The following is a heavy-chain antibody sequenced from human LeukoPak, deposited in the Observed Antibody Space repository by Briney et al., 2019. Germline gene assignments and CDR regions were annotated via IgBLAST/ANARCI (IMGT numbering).Heavy chain of an antibody. V-gene: IGHV1-2*02. CDR2: INPNSGGT. Sequence: ASVKVSCKASGYTFTGYYMHWVRQAPGQGLEWMGWINPNSGGTNYAQKFQGRVTMTRDTSISTAYLDLSRLRSDDTAVYYCARDRGDGYNAYYFDYWGQGTLVTVSS. CDR1: GYTFTGYY. J-gene: IGHJ4*02. D-gene: IGHD5-24*01. CDR3: ARDRGDGYNAYYFDY.